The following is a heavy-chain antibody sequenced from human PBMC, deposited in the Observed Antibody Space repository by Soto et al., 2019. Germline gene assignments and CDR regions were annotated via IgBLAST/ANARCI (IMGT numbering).Heavy chain of an antibody. CDR1: GYTFTSYD. Sequence: GASVKVSCKASGYTFTSYDINWVRQATGQGLEWMGWMNPNSGNTGYAQKFQGRVTMTRNTSISTAYMELSSLRSEDTAVYYCARGDVWGIVVAGGVYYMDVWGKGITVTVSS. CDR3: ARGDVWGIVVAGGVYYMDV. V-gene: IGHV1-8*01. D-gene: IGHD2-2*01. J-gene: IGHJ6*03. CDR2: MNPNSGNT.